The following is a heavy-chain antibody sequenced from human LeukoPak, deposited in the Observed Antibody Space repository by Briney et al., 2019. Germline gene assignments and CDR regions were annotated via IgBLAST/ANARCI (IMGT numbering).Heavy chain of an antibody. CDR1: GGSVSSGNYY. J-gene: IGHJ3*02. Sequence: PSETLSLTCTVSGGSVSSGNYYWSWIRQPPGKGLEWIGYIYYTGSTHYNPSLKRRVTISVDTSKNQFSLKLSSVTAADTAMYYCARSDYHNSGSHTVFDAFDIWGQGTRVTVSS. CDR2: IYYTGST. CDR3: ARSDYHNSGSHTVFDAFDI. D-gene: IGHD3-10*01. V-gene: IGHV4-61*01.